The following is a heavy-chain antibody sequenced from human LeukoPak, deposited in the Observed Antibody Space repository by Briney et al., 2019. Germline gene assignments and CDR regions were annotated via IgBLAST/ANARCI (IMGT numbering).Heavy chain of an antibody. J-gene: IGHJ5*02. CDR1: GFTFSNYW. CDR2: ISYHGTTK. Sequence: GGSLRLSCTASGFTFSNYWMSWVRQAPGKGLEWVAVISYHGTTKYYAESVKGRFTISRGNSKNTLYLQMNSLRPEDTAVYYCTKEGLGSGSFSAWFDPWGQGTLVTVSS. D-gene: IGHD3-10*01. CDR3: TKEGLGSGSFSAWFDP. V-gene: IGHV3-30*18.